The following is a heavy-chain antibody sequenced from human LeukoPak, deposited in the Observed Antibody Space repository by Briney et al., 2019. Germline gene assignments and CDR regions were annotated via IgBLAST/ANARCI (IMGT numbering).Heavy chain of an antibody. CDR2: ISGSGGST. D-gene: IGHD3-22*01. V-gene: IGHV3-23*01. J-gene: IGHJ4*02. CDR3: AKDHYYDSSGYPNHY. CDR1: GFTFSSYG. Sequence: GGSLRLSCAASGFTFSSYGMHWVHQAPGKGLEWVSAISGSGGSTYYADSVKGRFTISRDNSKNTLYLQMNSLRAEDTAVYYCAKDHYYDSSGYPNHYWGQGTLVTVSS.